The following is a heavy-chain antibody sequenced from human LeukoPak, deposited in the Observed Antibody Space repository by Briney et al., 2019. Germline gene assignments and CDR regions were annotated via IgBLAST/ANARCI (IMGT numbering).Heavy chain of an antibody. CDR3: ARDYPGITIFGVVNSYYYYYYYMDV. CDR1: GYTFTSYG. Sequence: ASVKVSCKASGYTFTSYGISWVRQAPGQGLEWMGWISAYKGNTNYAQKLQGRVTMTTDTSTSTAYMELRSLRSDDTAVYYCARDYPGITIFGVVNSYYYYYYYMDVWGKGTTVTV. D-gene: IGHD3-3*01. V-gene: IGHV1-18*01. J-gene: IGHJ6*03. CDR2: ISAYKGNT.